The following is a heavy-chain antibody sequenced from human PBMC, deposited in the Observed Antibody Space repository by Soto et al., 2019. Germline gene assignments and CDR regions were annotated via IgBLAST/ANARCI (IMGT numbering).Heavy chain of an antibody. J-gene: IGHJ4*02. Sequence: ASVKVSCKASGFTFTSSAVQWVRRARGQRLEWIGWIVVGSGNTNYAQEFQERVTITRDMSTSTAYMELSSLRSEDTAVYYCAAGDYSSGWLNFDYCGQGTLVSVSS. V-gene: IGHV1-58*01. CDR3: AAGDYSSGWLNFDY. CDR1: GFTFTSSA. CDR2: IVVGSGNT. D-gene: IGHD6-19*01.